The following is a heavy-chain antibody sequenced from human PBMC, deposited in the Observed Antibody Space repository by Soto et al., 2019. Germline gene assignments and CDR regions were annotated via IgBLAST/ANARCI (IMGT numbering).Heavy chain of an antibody. CDR1: GGSISSYY. D-gene: IGHD5-18*01. J-gene: IGHJ4*02. Sequence: QVQLQESGPGLVKPSETLSLTCTVSGGSISSYYWSWIRQPPGKGLEWIGYIYYSGSTNYNPSLKRRVTIPVHTSKNQFSLTLSSVTAADTDVYYCARRYGSCFDYWGQGTLVTVSS. CDR3: ARRYGSCFDY. V-gene: IGHV4-59*08. CDR2: IYYSGST.